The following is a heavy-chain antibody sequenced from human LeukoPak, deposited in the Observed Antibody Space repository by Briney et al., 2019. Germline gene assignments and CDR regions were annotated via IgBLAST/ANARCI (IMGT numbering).Heavy chain of an antibody. V-gene: IGHV3-30*02. CDR3: ARGGPCSSTSCYTRGTFDY. Sequence: GGSLRLSCAASGFTFSSYGMHWVRQAPGKGLEWVAFIRYDGSNKYYADSVKGRFTISRDNSKNTLYLQMNSLRAEDTAVYYCARGGPCSSTSCYTRGTFDYWGQGTLVTVSS. D-gene: IGHD2-2*02. CDR2: IRYDGSNK. CDR1: GFTFSSYG. J-gene: IGHJ4*02.